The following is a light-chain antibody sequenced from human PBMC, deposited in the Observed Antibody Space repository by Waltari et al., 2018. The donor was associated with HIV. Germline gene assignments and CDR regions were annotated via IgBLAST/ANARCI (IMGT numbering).Light chain of an antibody. CDR2: SAS. CDR1: QGIGND. CDR3: LQHNAFPVT. Sequence: DIQMTQSPSSLSASIGDRVTITCRASQGIGNDLGWYQHIPGKAPKCLMFSASSLQSGVPSRFSGVGSGTEFTLTISSLQPEDFATYYCLQHNAFPVTFGGGTKVEIK. J-gene: IGKJ4*01. V-gene: IGKV1-17*01.